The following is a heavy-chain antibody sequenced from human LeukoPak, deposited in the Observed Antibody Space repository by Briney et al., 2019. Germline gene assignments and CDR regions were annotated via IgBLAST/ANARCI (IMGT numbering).Heavy chain of an antibody. Sequence: ASVKVSCKASGYTFTSYDINWVRQATGQGLEWMGWMNPNSGNTGYAQKFQGRVTMTRNTSISTAYMELSSLRSDDTAVYYCAKAPKIRRYSSGWSEVASGYFDYWGQGTLVTVSS. V-gene: IGHV1-8*01. D-gene: IGHD6-19*01. CDR2: MNPNSGNT. CDR1: GYTFTSYD. J-gene: IGHJ4*02. CDR3: AKAPKIRRYSSGWSEVASGYFDY.